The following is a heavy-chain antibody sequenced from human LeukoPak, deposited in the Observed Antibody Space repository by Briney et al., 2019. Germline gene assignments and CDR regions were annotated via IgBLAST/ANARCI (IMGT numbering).Heavy chain of an antibody. Sequence: SETLSLTCAVYGGSFSGYYWSWIRQPPGKGLEWIGEINHSGSTNYNPSLKSRVTISVDTSKNQFSLKLSSVTAADTAVYYCARPIKYCSGGSCYRGEYFDYWGQGTLVTVSS. CDR3: ARPIKYCSGGSCYRGEYFDY. CDR2: INHSGST. CDR1: GGSFSGYY. J-gene: IGHJ4*02. D-gene: IGHD2-15*01. V-gene: IGHV4-34*01.